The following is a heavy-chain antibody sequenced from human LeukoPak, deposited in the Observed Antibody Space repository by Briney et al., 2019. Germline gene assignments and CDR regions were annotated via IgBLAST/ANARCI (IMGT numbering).Heavy chain of an antibody. CDR2: IYSGGNT. CDR3: ARALYSGHADLFDS. Sequence: VGSLRLSRAVSGFTVSGTYMSWVRQAPGKGLEWVSVIYSGGNTYYSDSVKGRFAISRETSKNTLYLQMNSLRAEDTAVYYCARALYSGHADLFDSWGQGTLVTVSS. CDR1: GFTVSGTY. D-gene: IGHD5-12*01. J-gene: IGHJ4*02. V-gene: IGHV3-66*01.